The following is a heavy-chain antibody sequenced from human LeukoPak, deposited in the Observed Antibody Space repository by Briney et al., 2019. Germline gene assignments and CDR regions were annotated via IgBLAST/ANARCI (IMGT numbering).Heavy chain of an antibody. CDR3: AELGITMIGGV. Sequence: GGSLRLSCAASGFTFSSYEMNWVRQAPGKGLEWVSYISSSGSTIYYADSVNGRFTISRDNAKNSLYLQMNSLRAEDTAVYYCAELGITMIGGVWGKGTTVTISS. CDR2: ISSSGSTI. V-gene: IGHV3-48*03. D-gene: IGHD3-10*02. CDR1: GFTFSSYE. J-gene: IGHJ6*04.